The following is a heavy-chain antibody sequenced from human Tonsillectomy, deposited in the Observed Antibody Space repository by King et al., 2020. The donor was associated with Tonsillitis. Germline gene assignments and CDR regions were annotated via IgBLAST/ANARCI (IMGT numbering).Heavy chain of an antibody. CDR3: AKSRASWNYGFDAFDI. Sequence: VQLVESGGGLVQPGRSLRVSCAASGLTFDDYAMYWVRQAPGKGLEWVSGISWNSGTIGYADSVKGRFTISRDNAKNSLYLQMNSLRAEDTALYYCAKSRASWNYGFDAFDIWGQGTMVTVSS. CDR2: ISWNSGTI. V-gene: IGHV3-9*01. D-gene: IGHD1-7*01. CDR1: GLTFDDYA. J-gene: IGHJ3*02.